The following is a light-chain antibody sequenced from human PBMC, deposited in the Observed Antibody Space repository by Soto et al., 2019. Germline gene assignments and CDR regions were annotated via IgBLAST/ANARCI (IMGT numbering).Light chain of an antibody. CDR3: QQRSNWPPIT. CDR1: QSVSSSY. CDR2: GAS. J-gene: IGKJ5*01. V-gene: IGKV3D-20*02. Sequence: EIVLTQSPGTLSLSPGERATLSCRASQSVSSSYLAWYQRKPGQAPRLLFYGASSRATGIPDRFSGSGSGTDFTLTISRLEPEDFAVYYCQQRSNWPPITFGQGTRLEIK.